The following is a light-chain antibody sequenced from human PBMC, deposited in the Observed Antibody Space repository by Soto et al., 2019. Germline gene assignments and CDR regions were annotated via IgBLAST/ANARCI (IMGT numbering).Light chain of an antibody. CDR2: DAS. CDR1: QGITGA. J-gene: IGKJ4*01. CDR3: QQFNNYLLT. Sequence: AIQLTQSPSSLSASVGDRVTITCRASQGITGALAWYQQKPGEPPKLLIYDASTLESGVPSRFSGSGSGTDFTLTISSLQPEDSATYFCQQFNNYLLTFGGETKVEIK. V-gene: IGKV1D-13*01.